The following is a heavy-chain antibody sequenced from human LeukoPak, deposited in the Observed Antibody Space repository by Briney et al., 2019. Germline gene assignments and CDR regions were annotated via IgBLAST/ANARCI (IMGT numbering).Heavy chain of an antibody. D-gene: IGHD4-17*01. Sequence: SETLSLTCTVSGGSISGYYWNWIRQPPGKGLEWIGEINHSGSTNYNPSLKSRVTISLDTSNNQFSLKLSSVTAADTAVYYCARRPTGIDYWGQGTLVTVSS. J-gene: IGHJ4*02. V-gene: IGHV4-34*01. CDR2: INHSGST. CDR3: ARRPTGIDY. CDR1: GGSISGYY.